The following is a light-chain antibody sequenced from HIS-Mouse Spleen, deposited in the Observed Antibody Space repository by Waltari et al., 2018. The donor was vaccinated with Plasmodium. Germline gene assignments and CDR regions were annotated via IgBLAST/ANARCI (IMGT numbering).Light chain of an antibody. V-gene: IGLV3-1*01. J-gene: IGLJ1*01. CDR1: KLGDKY. Sequence: SYELTQPPSVSVSPGQTASITCSGDKLGDKYACWYQQKPGQSPVLVIYQDSKRPSGIPERFSGSNSGNTATLTISGTHAMDEADYYCQAWDSSTDYVFGTGTKVTVL. CDR3: QAWDSSTDYV. CDR2: QDS.